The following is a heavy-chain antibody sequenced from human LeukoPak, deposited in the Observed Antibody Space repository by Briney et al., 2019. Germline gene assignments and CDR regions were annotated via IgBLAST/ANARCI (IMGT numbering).Heavy chain of an antibody. CDR3: AKSYFDYSTYYSYYFNL. D-gene: IGHD4-11*01. CDR2: VYTSGST. CDR1: GGSISGGY. V-gene: IGHV4-4*09. Sequence: PSETLSLTCTVSGGSISGGYWSWIRQPPGRGLEWIGYVYTSGSTNYIPSLKSRVTISVDTSKSQFALKLSSVTAADTAVYYCAKSYFDYSTYYSYYFNLWGQGALVTVSS. J-gene: IGHJ4*02.